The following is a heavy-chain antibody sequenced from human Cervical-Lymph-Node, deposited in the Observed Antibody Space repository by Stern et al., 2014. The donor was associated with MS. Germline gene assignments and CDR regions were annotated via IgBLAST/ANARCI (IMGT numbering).Heavy chain of an antibody. CDR1: GGSISSYY. D-gene: IGHD3-10*01. Sequence: QLQLQESGPGLVKPSETLSLTCTVSGGSISSYYWSWIRQPPGKGLEWIGYIYYSGSTNYNPSLKSRVTISVDTSKNQFSLKLSSVTAADTAVYYCARLAGSDFDYWGQGTLVTVSS. V-gene: IGHV4-59*01. CDR3: ARLAGSDFDY. CDR2: IYYSGST. J-gene: IGHJ4*02.